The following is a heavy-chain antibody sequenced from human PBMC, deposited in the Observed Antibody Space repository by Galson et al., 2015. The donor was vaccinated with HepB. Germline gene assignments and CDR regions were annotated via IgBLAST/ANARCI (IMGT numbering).Heavy chain of an antibody. D-gene: IGHD6-19*01. CDR3: AKDKGAYSSTFDY. CDR2: ISWNSGSI. CDR1: GFTFDDYA. J-gene: IGHJ4*02. Sequence: SLRLSCAASGFTFDDYAMHWVRQAPGKGLEWVSGISWNSGSIGYADSVKGRFTISRDNAKNSLYLQMNSLRAEDTALYYCAKDKGAYSSTFDYWGQGTLVTVSS. V-gene: IGHV3-9*01.